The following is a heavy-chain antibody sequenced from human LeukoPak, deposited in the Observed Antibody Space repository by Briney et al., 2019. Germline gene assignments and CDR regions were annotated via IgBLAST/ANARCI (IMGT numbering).Heavy chain of an antibody. J-gene: IGHJ4*02. V-gene: IGHV3-23*01. D-gene: IGHD5-24*01. CDR2: ISGSDAGT. CDR1: GFTFNNYA. CDR3: ARDSRWALFDS. Sequence: GGSLRLSCAASGFTFNNYAMSWVRQAPGKGLEWVSAISGSDAGTYYADSVKGRFTISRDNSKNTLYLQMNSLRAEDAAVYYCARDSRWALFDSWGQGTLVTVSS.